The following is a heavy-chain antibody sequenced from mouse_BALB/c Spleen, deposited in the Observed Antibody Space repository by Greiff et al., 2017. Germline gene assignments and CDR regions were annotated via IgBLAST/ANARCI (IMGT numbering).Heavy chain of an antibody. D-gene: IGHD1-1*01. CDR3: TRRGITTVVAPFDY. CDR1: GYTFTDYE. CDR2: IDPETGGT. V-gene: IGHV1-15*01. Sequence: VKLMESGAELVRPGASVTLSCKASGYTFTDYEMHWVKQTPVHGLEWIGAIDPETGGTAYNQKFKGKATLTADKSSSTAYMELRSLTSEDSAVYYCTRRGITTVVAPFDYWGQGTTLTVSS. J-gene: IGHJ2*01.